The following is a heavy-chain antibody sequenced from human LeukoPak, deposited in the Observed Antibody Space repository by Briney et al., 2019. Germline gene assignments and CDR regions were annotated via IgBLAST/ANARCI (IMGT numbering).Heavy chain of an antibody. Sequence: GGSLRLSCAASGFTFDDYAMHWVRQAPGKGLEWVSGISWNSGSIGYADSVKGRFTISRDNAKNSLYLQMNSLRAEDTALYYCAKIGSGRTAMVPDYWGQGTLVTVSS. CDR1: GFTFDDYA. CDR3: AKIGSGRTAMVPDY. D-gene: IGHD5-18*01. J-gene: IGHJ4*02. CDR2: ISWNSGSI. V-gene: IGHV3-9*01.